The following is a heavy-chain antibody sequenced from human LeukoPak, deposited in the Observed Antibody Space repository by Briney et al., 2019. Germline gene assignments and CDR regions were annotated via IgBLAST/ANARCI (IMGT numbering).Heavy chain of an antibody. CDR1: GYSFTSYW. D-gene: IGHD6-13*01. Sequence: GESLKISCKGSGYSFTSYWIGWVRQMPGKGLERMGIIYPGDSDTRYSPSFQGQVTISADKSISTAYLQWSSLKASDTAMYYCARHKRRSSIAAAGFYYYYGMDVWGQGTTVTVSS. J-gene: IGHJ6*02. V-gene: IGHV5-51*01. CDR2: IYPGDSDT. CDR3: ARHKRRSSIAAAGFYYYYGMDV.